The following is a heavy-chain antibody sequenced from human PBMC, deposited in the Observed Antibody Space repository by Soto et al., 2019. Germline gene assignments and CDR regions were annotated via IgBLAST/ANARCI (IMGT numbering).Heavy chain of an antibody. D-gene: IGHD2-15*01. V-gene: IGHV3-30-3*01. Sequence: HPGGSLRLSCAASGFTFSSYAMHWVRQAPGKGLEWVAVISYDGSNKYYADSVKGRFTISRDNSKNTLYLQMNSLRAEDTAVYYCARAPHCSGGSCYYYYGMDVCRQGTTVTVS. CDR1: GFTFSSYA. CDR2: ISYDGSNK. CDR3: ARAPHCSGGSCYYYYGMDV. J-gene: IGHJ6*02.